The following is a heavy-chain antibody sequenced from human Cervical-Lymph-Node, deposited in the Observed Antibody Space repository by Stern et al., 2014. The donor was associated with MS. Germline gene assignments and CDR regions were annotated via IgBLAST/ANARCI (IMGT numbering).Heavy chain of an antibody. D-gene: IGHD6-6*01. J-gene: IGHJ3*02. CDR1: GGSIGSFY. CDR3: ARDSPDTSSGAFDI. V-gene: IGHV4-59*01. Sequence: QVQLQESGPGLVRPSETLSLTCTVSGGSIGSFYWHWLRQSPGQGLEWIGHSHYRGTTKYNPSLKTRVTISLDTSKKQFSLTLSSVTAADSAVYYCARDSPDTSSGAFDIWGQGTVVTVSS. CDR2: SHYRGTT.